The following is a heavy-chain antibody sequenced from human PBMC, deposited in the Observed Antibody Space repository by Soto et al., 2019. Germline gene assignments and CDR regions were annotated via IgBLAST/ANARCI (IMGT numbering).Heavy chain of an antibody. CDR1: GFTFISYS. V-gene: IGHV3-21*01. CDR3: ARGGTADPFDF. CDR2: MSPDSAYI. Sequence: PGGSLRLSCAASGFTFISYSMNWVRQAPGKGLEWVSSMSPDSAYIYYADSMKGRFTISRDNAKSSLYLQLDSLRAEDTAVYYCARGGTADPFDFWRQGTLVTVSS. J-gene: IGHJ4*02.